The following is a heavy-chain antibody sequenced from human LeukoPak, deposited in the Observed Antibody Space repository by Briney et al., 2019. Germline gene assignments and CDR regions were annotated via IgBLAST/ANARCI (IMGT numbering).Heavy chain of an antibody. D-gene: IGHD2-2*01. CDR1: GGSISSYY. V-gene: IGHV4-59*01. J-gene: IGHJ6*03. CDR2: IYYSGST. Sequence: SETLSLTCTVSGGSISSYYWSWIRQPPGKGLEWIGYIYYSGSTNYNPSLKSRVTISVDTSKNQFSLKLSSVTAADTAVYYCARARSMPPNYYMDVWGKGTTVTVSS. CDR3: ARARSMPPNYYMDV.